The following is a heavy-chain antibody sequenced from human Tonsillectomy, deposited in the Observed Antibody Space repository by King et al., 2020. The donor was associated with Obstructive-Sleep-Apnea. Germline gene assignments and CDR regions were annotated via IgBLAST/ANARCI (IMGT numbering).Heavy chain of an antibody. V-gene: IGHV5-10-1*01. CDR2: IDPSDSYT. CDR3: ARRLGGYYDSSGYYFFDY. CDR1: GYSFTSYW. D-gene: IGHD3-22*01. Sequence: QLVQSGAEVKKPGESLRISCKGSGYSFTSYWISWVRQMPGKGLEWMGMIDPSDSYTNYSPSFQGHVTISADKSISTAYLQWSSLKASDTAMYYCARRLGGYYDSSGYYFFDYWGQGTLVTVSS. J-gene: IGHJ4*02.